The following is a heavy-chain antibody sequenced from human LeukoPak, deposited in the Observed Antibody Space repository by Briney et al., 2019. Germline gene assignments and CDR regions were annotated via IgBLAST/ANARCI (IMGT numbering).Heavy chain of an antibody. V-gene: IGHV1-69*04. CDR1: GGTFSSYA. J-gene: IGHJ3*02. CDR3: ARGPPKGAFDI. Sequence: SVKVSCKASGGTFSSYAISWVRQAPGQGLEWMGRIIPILGIANYAQKFRGRVTITADKSTSTAYMELSSLRSEDTAVYYCARGPPKGAFDIWGQGTMVTVSS. CDR2: IIPILGIA.